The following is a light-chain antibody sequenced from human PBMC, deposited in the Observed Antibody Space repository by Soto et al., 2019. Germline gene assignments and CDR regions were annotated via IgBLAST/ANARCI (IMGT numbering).Light chain of an antibody. Sequence: QSALTQPASVSGSPGQSITISCTGTSSDVGGYNYVSWYQQHPGKAPKLMIYEVSNRPSGVSNRFSGSKSGNTASLTISGLQAEDEADYYCSSYTSSSGLDVFGTGTKLTVL. CDR3: SSYTSSSGLDV. CDR2: EVS. CDR1: SSDVGGYNY. J-gene: IGLJ1*01. V-gene: IGLV2-14*01.